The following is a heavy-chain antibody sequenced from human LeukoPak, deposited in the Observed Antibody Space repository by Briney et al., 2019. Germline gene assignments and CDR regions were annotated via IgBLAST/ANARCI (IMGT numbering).Heavy chain of an antibody. CDR3: ATGRGYNYGYESEDYYYMDV. D-gene: IGHD5-18*01. CDR1: GYTFTAYY. J-gene: IGHJ6*03. V-gene: IGHV1-2*02. CDR2: INPNSGGT. Sequence: ASVTVSCKASGYTFTAYYMHWVRQAPGQGLAWMGWINPNSGGTNYAQKFQGRVTMTRDTSISTAYMELSNLRSDDTAVYYCATGRGYNYGYESEDYYYMDVWGKGTTVTVSS.